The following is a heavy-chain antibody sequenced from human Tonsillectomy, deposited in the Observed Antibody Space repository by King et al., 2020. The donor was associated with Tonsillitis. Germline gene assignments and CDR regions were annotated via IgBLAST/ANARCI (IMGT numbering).Heavy chain of an antibody. CDR3: ARPRITIFGVVNWYFDL. J-gene: IGHJ2*01. Sequence: VQLVESGGGLVKPGGSLRLSCAASGFTFSDYYMSWIRQAPGKGLEWGSYISSSGSYIYYSDSVKGRFTISRDNAKNSLYLQMNSLRAEETAVYYCARPRITIFGVVNWYFDLWGRGTLVTVSS. CDR1: GFTFSDYY. D-gene: IGHD3-3*01. V-gene: IGHV3-11*01. CDR2: ISSSGSYI.